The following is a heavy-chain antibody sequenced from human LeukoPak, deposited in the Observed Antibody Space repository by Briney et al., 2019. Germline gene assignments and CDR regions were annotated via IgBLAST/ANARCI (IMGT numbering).Heavy chain of an antibody. Sequence: GGSLRLSCAASGFTFSSYGMHWVRQAPGKGLEWVAFIHDDGSKKYHADSVKGRFTISRDNSKNTLYLQMNSLRAEDTAVYYCARGGSSSWYGAFDYWGQGTLVTVSS. CDR2: IHDDGSKK. V-gene: IGHV3-30*02. CDR3: ARGGSSSWYGAFDY. CDR1: GFTFSSYG. J-gene: IGHJ4*02. D-gene: IGHD6-13*01.